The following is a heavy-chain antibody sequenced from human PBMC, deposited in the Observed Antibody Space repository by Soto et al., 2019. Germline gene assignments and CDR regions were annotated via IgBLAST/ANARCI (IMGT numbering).Heavy chain of an antibody. D-gene: IGHD4-17*01. J-gene: IGHJ4*02. Sequence: EVQLVESGGGLVQPGGSLRLSFAASGFNFSSYWMSWVRQAPGKGLEWVANIKQDGSEKYYVDSVKDRFTISRDNAKNSLYLQMSSREAEDTAVYYCAIGRDYGDYFDYWGQGTLVTVSS. CDR1: GFNFSSYW. CDR2: IKQDGSEK. V-gene: IGHV3-7*01. CDR3: AIGRDYGDYFDY.